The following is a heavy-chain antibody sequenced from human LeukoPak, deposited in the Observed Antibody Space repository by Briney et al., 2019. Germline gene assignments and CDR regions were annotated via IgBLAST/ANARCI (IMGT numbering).Heavy chain of an antibody. V-gene: IGHV1-69*13. Sequence: SVKVSCKASGGTFSSYAISWVRQAPGQGLEWMGGIIPIFGTANYAQKFQGRVTITADESTSTAYMELSSLRSEDTAVYYCAADPEVTNDGPLGYWGQGTLVTVSS. CDR3: AADPEVTNDGPLGY. D-gene: IGHD2-8*01. CDR1: GGTFSSYA. CDR2: IIPIFGTA. J-gene: IGHJ4*02.